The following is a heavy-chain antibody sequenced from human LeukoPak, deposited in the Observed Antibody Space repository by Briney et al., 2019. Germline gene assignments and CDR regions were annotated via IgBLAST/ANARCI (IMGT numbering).Heavy chain of an antibody. J-gene: IGHJ4*02. Sequence: SETPSLTCTVSGGSISRSSYYWGWIRQTPGKGLEWIGSIYYRGSTYYKSSLKSRVTISLDTSKNQFSLKLNSVTAADTAVYYCARRGDYYGSGSYPFDYWGQGTLVTVSS. V-gene: IGHV4-39*01. D-gene: IGHD3-10*01. CDR1: GGSISRSSYY. CDR2: IYYRGST. CDR3: ARRGDYYGSGSYPFDY.